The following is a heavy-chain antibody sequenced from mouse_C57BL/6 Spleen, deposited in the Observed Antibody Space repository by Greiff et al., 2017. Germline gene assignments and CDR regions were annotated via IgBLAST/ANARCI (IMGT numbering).Heavy chain of an antibody. V-gene: IGHV1-82*01. CDR3: ARGENYSNLYYFDY. D-gene: IGHD2-5*01. CDR1: GYAFSSSW. CDR2: IYPGDGDT. J-gene: IGHJ2*01. Sequence: QVQLKESGPELVKPGASVKISCKASGYAFSSSWMNWVKQRPGKGLEWIGRIYPGDGDTNYNGKFKGKATLTADKSSSTAYMPLSSLTSEDSAVYFCARGENYSNLYYFDYWGQGTTLTVSS.